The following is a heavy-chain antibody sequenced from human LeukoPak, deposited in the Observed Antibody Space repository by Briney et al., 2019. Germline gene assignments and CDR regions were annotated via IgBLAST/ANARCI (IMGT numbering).Heavy chain of an antibody. CDR3: AKDRITIFGVVIDYYYYGMDD. CDR2: ISGSGGST. CDR1: GFTFSSYA. D-gene: IGHD3-3*01. Sequence: GGSLRLSCAASGFTFSSYAMSWVRQAPGKGLEWVSAISGSGGSTYYADSVKGRFTISRDNSKNTLYLQMNSLRAEDTAVYYCAKDRITIFGVVIDYYYYGMDDWGQGTTVTVSS. V-gene: IGHV3-23*01. J-gene: IGHJ6*02.